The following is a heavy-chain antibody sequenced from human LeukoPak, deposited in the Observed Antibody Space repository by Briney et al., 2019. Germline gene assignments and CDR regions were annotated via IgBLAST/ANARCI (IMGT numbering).Heavy chain of an antibody. D-gene: IGHD3-22*01. V-gene: IGHV3-33*01. CDR2: IWYDGSNK. J-gene: IGHJ3*02. CDR1: GFTFSSYG. Sequence: GGSLRLSCAASGFTFSSYGMHWVRQAPGKGLEWVAVIWYDGSNKYYADSVKGRFTISRDNSKNTLYLQMNSLRAEDTAVYYCARDYNYYTSDRYYDAFDIWGQGTMVTVSS. CDR3: ARDYNYYTSDRYYDAFDI.